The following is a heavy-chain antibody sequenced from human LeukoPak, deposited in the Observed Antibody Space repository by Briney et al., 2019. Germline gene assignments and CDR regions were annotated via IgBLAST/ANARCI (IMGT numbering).Heavy chain of an antibody. D-gene: IGHD2-21*02. J-gene: IGHJ3*02. CDR2: ISAYNGNT. V-gene: IGHV1-18*01. CDR3: ARGGGPGQAYCGGDCYPDAFDI. Sequence: ASVKVSCKASGYTFTSYGISWVRQAPGQGLEWMGWISAYNGNTNYAQKLQGRVTMTTDTSTSTAYMELSSLRSEDTAVYYCARGGGPGQAYCGGDCYPDAFDIWGQGTMVTVSS. CDR1: GYTFTSYG.